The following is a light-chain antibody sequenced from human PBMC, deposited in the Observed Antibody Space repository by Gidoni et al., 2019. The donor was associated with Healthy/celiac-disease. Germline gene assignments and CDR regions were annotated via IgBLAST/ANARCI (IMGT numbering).Light chain of an antibody. CDR2: DAS. CDR1: QDISNY. J-gene: IGKJ4*01. Sequence: DIQLTQSPSSLSASVGDRVTITCQASQDISNYLNWYQQKPGKAPKLLIYDASTLETGVPSRFSGSGSETDFTFTISSLQPEDIATYYCQQYDNRPLTFGGGTKVEIK. CDR3: QQYDNRPLT. V-gene: IGKV1-33*01.